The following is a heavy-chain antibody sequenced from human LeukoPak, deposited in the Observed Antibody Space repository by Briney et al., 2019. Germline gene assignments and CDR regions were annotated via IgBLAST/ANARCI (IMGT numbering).Heavy chain of an antibody. V-gene: IGHV5-51*01. CDR2: IYPGDSDT. CDR3: ARRPEYSSGWYRAPFDY. J-gene: IGHJ4*02. D-gene: IGHD6-19*01. Sequence: PGESLKISCKGSGYSFTSYWIGWVRQMPGKGLEWMGIIYPGDSDTRYSPSFQGQVTTSADKSISTAYLQWSSLKASDTAMYYCARRPEYSSGWYRAPFDYWGQGTLVTVSS. CDR1: GYSFTSYW.